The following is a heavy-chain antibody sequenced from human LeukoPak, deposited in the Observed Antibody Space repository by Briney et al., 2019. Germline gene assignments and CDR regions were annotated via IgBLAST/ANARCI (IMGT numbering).Heavy chain of an antibody. CDR1: GSSFSNHW. Sequence: SGGSLRLSCAASGSSFSNHWMIWFRQAPGKGLEWVATINPDGTEKRYVDSVKGRFTISRDNGKNSLYLQMSSLRAEDTAVYYCVRDDRGIAVGSRDHGAQGSLVTVSS. D-gene: IGHD6-19*01. V-gene: IGHV3-7*03. CDR3: VRDDRGIAVGSRDH. J-gene: IGHJ4*02. CDR2: INPDGTEK.